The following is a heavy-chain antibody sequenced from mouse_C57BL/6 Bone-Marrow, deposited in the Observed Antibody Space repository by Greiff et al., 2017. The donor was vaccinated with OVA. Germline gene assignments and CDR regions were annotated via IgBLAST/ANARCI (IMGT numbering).Heavy chain of an antibody. CDR3: APYGSCWYFDV. Sequence: VMLVESGAELARPGASVKLSCKASGYTFTSYGISWVKQRPGQGLEWIGEIYPRSGNTYSHEKFKGKATLTAEKSSSTAYMELRSLTSWVSAVYFCAPYGSCWYFDVWGTGTTVTVSS. J-gene: IGHJ1*03. CDR1: GYTFTSYG. V-gene: IGHV1-81*01. CDR2: IYPRSGNT. D-gene: IGHD1-1*01.